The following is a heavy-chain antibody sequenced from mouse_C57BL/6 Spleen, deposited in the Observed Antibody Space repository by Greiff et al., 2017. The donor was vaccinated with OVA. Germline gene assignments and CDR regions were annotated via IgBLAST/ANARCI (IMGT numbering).Heavy chain of an antibody. CDR1: GFSLTSYG. CDR2: IWSGGST. CDR3: ARNHDYDGYYFDY. J-gene: IGHJ2*01. Sequence: VHLVESGPGLVQPSQSLSITCTVSGFSLTSYGVHWVRQSPGKGLEWLGVIWSGGSTDYNAAFISRLSISKDNSKSQVFFKMNSLQADDTAIYYCARNHDYDGYYFDYWGQGTTLTVSS. V-gene: IGHV2-2*01. D-gene: IGHD2-4*01.